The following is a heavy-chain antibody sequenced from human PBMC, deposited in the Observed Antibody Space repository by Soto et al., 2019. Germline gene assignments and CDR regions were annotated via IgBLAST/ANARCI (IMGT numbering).Heavy chain of an antibody. V-gene: IGHV3-48*01. CDR1: GFTFSSYS. CDR3: ARDGCSGSNCLNWFDP. J-gene: IGHJ5*02. CDR2: ISSSSTTK. Sequence: EVQLVESGGGLVQPGGSLRLSCAASGFTFSSYSMNWVRQAPGKGLEWVSYISSSSTTKYYADSVKGRFTISRDNAKNSLYRQMNSLRCEDTAVYYCARDGCSGSNCLNWFDPWGQGTLVTVSS. D-gene: IGHD2-15*01.